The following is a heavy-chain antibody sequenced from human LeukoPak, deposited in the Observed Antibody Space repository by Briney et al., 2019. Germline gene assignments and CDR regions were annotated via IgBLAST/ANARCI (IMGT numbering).Heavy chain of an antibody. V-gene: IGHV4-61*08. Sequence: SQTLSLTCTVSGGSISSGGYYWSWIRQPPGKGLGWIGYIYYSGITNYNPSLKSRVTISVDTSKNPFSLKLSSVTAADTAVYYCARGDNYCSGGSCYPPLYNWFDPWGQGTLVTVSS. CDR1: GGSISSGGYY. J-gene: IGHJ5*02. D-gene: IGHD2-15*01. CDR3: ARGDNYCSGGSCYPPLYNWFDP. CDR2: IYYSGIT.